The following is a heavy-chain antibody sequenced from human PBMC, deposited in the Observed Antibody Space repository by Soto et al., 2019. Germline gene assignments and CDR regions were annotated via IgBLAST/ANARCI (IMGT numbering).Heavy chain of an antibody. Sequence: QVHLVQSGAEVKKPGASVKVSCKASGYTFTNYYIHWVRQAPGQGLEWLGIIRPSGGRTEYAQRFQGRVTLTRDTSTTTVYMELTSLSSEDTAVYYCAREPNERYYSDYWCQGTLVTVSS. CDR1: GYTFTNYY. D-gene: IGHD1-1*01. V-gene: IGHV1-46*01. CDR3: AREPNERYYSDY. J-gene: IGHJ4*02. CDR2: IRPSGGRT.